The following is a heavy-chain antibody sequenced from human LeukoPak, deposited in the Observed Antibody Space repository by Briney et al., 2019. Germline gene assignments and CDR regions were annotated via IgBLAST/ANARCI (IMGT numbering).Heavy chain of an antibody. Sequence: SQTLSLTCAISGDSVSSNRAAWNWIRQSPSRGLEWLGRTYYRSKWYTDSAVSVKSRITISAGTSKNQFSLQLNSVTPEDTAVYYCVRESLNFDCWGQGTLVTVSS. J-gene: IGHJ4*02. CDR1: GDSVSSNRAA. CDR2: TYYRSKWYT. CDR3: VRESLNFDC. V-gene: IGHV6-1*01.